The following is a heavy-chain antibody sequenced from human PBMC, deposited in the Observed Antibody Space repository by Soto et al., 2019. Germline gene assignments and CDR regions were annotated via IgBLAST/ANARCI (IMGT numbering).Heavy chain of an antibody. CDR2: VYFSGNT. CDR3: GGVRPSGYVLS. Sequence: LSLTCTVSGGSLSSYYWTWIRQSPGKGLEWIGYVYFSGNTNYNPSLKSRVTISIDTSNNQFSLRLASVTETDTSFYYCGGVRPSGYVLSRGPGTLVTVSS. J-gene: IGHJ4*02. CDR1: GGSLSSYY. V-gene: IGHV4-59*08. D-gene: IGHD6-25*01.